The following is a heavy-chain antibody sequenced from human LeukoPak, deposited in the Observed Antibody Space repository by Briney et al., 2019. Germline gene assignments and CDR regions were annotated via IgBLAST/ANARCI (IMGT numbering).Heavy chain of an antibody. CDR2: MNPNSGNT. CDR3: ARISSGWYSGDY. Sequence: ASVKVSCKASGYTFTSYDINWVRQATGQGLEWMGWMNPNSGNTSYAQKFQGRVTMTRNTSISTAYMELSSLRSEDTAVYYCARISSGWYSGDYWGQGTLVTVSS. D-gene: IGHD6-19*01. V-gene: IGHV1-8*01. CDR1: GYTFTSYD. J-gene: IGHJ4*02.